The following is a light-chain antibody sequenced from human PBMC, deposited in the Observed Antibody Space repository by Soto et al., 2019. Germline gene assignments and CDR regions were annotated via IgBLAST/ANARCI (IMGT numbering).Light chain of an antibody. CDR3: STSTSSSTLLYV. Sequence: QSVLTQPASVSGSPGQSITISCTGTSSDVGGRNFVSWYQQHPGKAPKLMIYAVSHRPSGVSNRFSGSKSGNTASLTISGLQAEDEDADYCSTSTSSSTLLYVFGTGTKVTVL. CDR2: AVS. CDR1: SSDVGGRNF. V-gene: IGLV2-14*01. J-gene: IGLJ1*01.